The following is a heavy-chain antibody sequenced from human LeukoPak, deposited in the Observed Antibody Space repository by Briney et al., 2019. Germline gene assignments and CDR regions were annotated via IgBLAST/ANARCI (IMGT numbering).Heavy chain of an antibody. D-gene: IGHD6-19*01. CDR3: ARGSGGFDWFDP. CDR2: ISAYNGNT. CDR1: GGTFSNYV. Sequence: GASVKVSCKASGGTFSNYVINWVRQAPGQGLEWMGWISAYNGNTNYAQKLQGRVTMTTDTSTSTAYMELRSLRSDDTAVYYCARGSGGFDWFDPWGQGTLVTVSS. V-gene: IGHV1-18*01. J-gene: IGHJ5*02.